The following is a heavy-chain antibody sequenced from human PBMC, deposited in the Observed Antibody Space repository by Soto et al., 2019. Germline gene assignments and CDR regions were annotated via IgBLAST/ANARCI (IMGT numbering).Heavy chain of an antibody. CDR1: GYTFTSYG. CDR2: ISAYNGNT. CDR3: ARDKVSGSFNYYYYGMDV. D-gene: IGHD1-26*01. Sequence: GASVKVSCKASGYTFTSYGISWVRQAPGQGLEWMGWISAYNGNTNYAQKLQGRVTMTTDTSTSTAYMELRSLRSDDTAVYYCARDKVSGSFNYYYYGMDVWGQGTTVTVSS. J-gene: IGHJ6*02. V-gene: IGHV1-18*01.